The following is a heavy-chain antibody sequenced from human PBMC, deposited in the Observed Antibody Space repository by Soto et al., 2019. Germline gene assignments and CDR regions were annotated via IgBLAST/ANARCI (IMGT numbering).Heavy chain of an antibody. D-gene: IGHD2-2*01. V-gene: IGHV1-18*01. J-gene: IGHJ4*02. CDR1: GYTFTSFG. CDR2: ISTYNGDT. CDR3: ARGYCSFTSCPFDF. Sequence: HVQLVQSGAEVKKPGASVNVSCKASGYTFTSFGISWVRQVPGQGLEWMGWISTYNGDTNYAQHLQGRVTMTTDTSTSTAYMELRSLRSDDTVVYYCARGYCSFTSCPFDFWGQGALVTVSS.